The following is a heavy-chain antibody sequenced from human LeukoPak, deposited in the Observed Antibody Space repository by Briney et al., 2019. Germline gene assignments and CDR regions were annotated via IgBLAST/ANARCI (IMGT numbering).Heavy chain of an antibody. D-gene: IGHD5-12*01. V-gene: IGHV3-23*01. Sequence: GGSLRLSCAASGSTFSTYAMSWVRQAPGKGLEWVSAIRGGGDNAYYVDSVKGRFTISRDNSKNTLYLQMNSLRAEDTAVYYCAKEADIVASIRGFFDYWGQGTLVTVSS. CDR2: IRGGGDNA. J-gene: IGHJ4*02. CDR3: AKEADIVASIRGFFDY. CDR1: GSTFSTYA.